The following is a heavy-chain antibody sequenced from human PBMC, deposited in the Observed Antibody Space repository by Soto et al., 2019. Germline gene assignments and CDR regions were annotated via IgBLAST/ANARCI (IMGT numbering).Heavy chain of an antibody. CDR1: GFTVSSNY. CDR2: IYSGGST. V-gene: IGHV3-66*01. Sequence: GSLRLSCAASGFTVSSNYMSWVRQAPGKGLEWVSVIYSGGSTYYADSVKGRFTISRDNSKNTLYLQMNSLRAEDTAVYYCARDHTAMELWSYYYYYGMDVWGQGTTVTVSS. D-gene: IGHD5-18*01. J-gene: IGHJ6*02. CDR3: ARDHTAMELWSYYYYYGMDV.